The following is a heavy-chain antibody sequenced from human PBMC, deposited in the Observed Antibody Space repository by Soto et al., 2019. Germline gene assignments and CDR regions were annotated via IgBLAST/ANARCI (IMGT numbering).Heavy chain of an antibody. V-gene: IGHV5-51*01. J-gene: IGHJ6*03. Sequence: GESLKISCKGSGYSFTSYWIGWVRQMPGKGLEWMGIIYPGDSDTRYSPSFQGQVTISADKSISTAYLQWSSLKASDTAMYYCARHLPPHYNNSPNRSDYYMDIWGKGTTVTVSS. CDR1: GYSFTSYW. CDR2: IYPGDSDT. CDR3: ARHLPPHYNNSPNRSDYYMDI. D-gene: IGHD3-10*01.